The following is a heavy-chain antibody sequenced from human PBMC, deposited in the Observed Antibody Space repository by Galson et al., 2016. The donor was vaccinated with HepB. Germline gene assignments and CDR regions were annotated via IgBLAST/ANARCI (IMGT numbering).Heavy chain of an antibody. CDR1: GFTFSRHS. V-gene: IGHV3-23*01. CDR3: ARDRGYFGSAFDY. J-gene: IGHJ4*02. CDR2: IGVDGGPT. D-gene: IGHD2/OR15-2a*01. Sequence: SLRLSCAASGFTFSRHSMSWVRQAPGKGLEWVSGIGVDGGPTFYAESVKGRFIISKDVSKNTLSLQMDSLRAEDTAIYYCARDRGYFGSAFDYWGLGILVTVSS.